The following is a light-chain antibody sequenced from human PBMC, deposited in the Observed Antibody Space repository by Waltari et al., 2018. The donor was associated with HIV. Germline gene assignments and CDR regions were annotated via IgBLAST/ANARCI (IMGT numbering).Light chain of an antibody. CDR1: RRDVGGYNY. CDR3: SSETSSSALV. J-gene: IGLJ2*01. V-gene: IGLV2-14*01. CDR2: YVS. Sequence: QPALTPPASVSRSPGPSITISCTGPRRDVGGYNYVSWYQQHPGKAPKLMIYYVSNGPLGVSNLCARSRASNTASLTIYALQAEYEADCYCSSETSSSALVFSEGTKLTVL.